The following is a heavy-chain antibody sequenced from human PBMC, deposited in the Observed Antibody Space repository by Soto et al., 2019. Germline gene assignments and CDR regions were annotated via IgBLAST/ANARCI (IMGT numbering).Heavy chain of an antibody. Sequence: AGESLRLSCAASGFTFSNAWMSWVRQAPGKGLEWVGRIKSKTDGGTTDYAAPVKGRFTISRDDSKNTLYLQMNSLKTEDTAVYYCTTEAYYVPFDYWGQGTLVTVSS. CDR2: IKSKTDGGTT. CDR3: TTEAYYVPFDY. V-gene: IGHV3-15*01. J-gene: IGHJ4*02. CDR1: GFTFSNAW. D-gene: IGHD3-10*02.